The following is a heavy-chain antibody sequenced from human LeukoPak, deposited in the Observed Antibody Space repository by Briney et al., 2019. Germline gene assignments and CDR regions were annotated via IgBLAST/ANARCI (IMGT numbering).Heavy chain of an antibody. Sequence: ASVKVSCKASGYTFTGYYMHWVRQAPGQGLEWMGWINPNSGGTNYAQKFQGRVTMTRDTSISTAYMELSRLRSDDTAVYYGARHLFWNDEAYYYYYMDVWGKGTTVTVSS. CDR1: GYTFTGYY. CDR2: INPNSGGT. V-gene: IGHV1-2*02. J-gene: IGHJ6*03. D-gene: IGHD1-1*01. CDR3: ARHLFWNDEAYYYYYMDV.